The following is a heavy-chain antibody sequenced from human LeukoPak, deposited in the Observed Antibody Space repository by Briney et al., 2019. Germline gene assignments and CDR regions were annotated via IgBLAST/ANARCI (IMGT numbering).Heavy chain of an antibody. CDR3: ARSQSSSLIDY. V-gene: IGHV3-33*08. CDR1: GFTFSSYS. D-gene: IGHD6-13*01. CDR2: IWYDGTSK. Sequence: RTGGSLRLSCAASGFTFSSYSMNWVRQAPGKGLEWVAVIWYDGTSKDYADSVRGRFTFPRDNSKNTLYLQMNSLTVEDTAVYYCARSQSSSLIDYWGQGTLVTVSS. J-gene: IGHJ4*02.